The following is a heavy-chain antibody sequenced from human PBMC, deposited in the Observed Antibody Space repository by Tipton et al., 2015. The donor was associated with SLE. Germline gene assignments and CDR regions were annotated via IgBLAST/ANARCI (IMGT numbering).Heavy chain of an antibody. D-gene: IGHD6-13*01. CDR1: GGSISSGYY. V-gene: IGHV4-38-2*01. Sequence: TLSLTCAVSGGSISSGYYWGWIRQPPGKGLEWIGSIYHSGSTYYNPSLKSRVTISVDTSKNQFSLKLSSVTAADTAVYYCARGNAAAARGYFQHWGQGTLVTVSS. J-gene: IGHJ1*01. CDR3: ARGNAAAARGYFQH. CDR2: IYHSGST.